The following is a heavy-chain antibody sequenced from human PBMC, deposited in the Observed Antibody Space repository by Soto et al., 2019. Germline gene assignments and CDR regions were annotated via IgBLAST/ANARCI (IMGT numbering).Heavy chain of an antibody. CDR1: GGSISSSSYY. V-gene: IGHV4-39*01. CDR2: IYYSGST. CDR3: ARAARLAAAGIRDAFDI. D-gene: IGHD6-13*01. J-gene: IGHJ3*02. Sequence: LSLTCTVSGGSISSSSYYWGWIRQPPGKGLEWIGSIYYSGSTYYNPSLKSRVTISVDTSKNQFSLKLSSVTAADTAVYYCARAARLAAAGIRDAFDIWGQGTMVTVS.